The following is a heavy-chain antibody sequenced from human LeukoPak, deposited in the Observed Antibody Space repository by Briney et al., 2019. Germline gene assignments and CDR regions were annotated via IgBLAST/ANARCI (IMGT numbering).Heavy chain of an antibody. CDR2: IKQDGSEK. Sequence: PGGSLRLSCAASGFTFSSYWMSWVRQAPGKGLEWVANIKQDGSEKYYVDSVKGRFTISRDNAKNSLYLQMDSLRAEDMAVYYCTRGGDFRSKIKRFDYWGQGTLVTVSS. CDR3: TRGGDFRSKIKRFDY. J-gene: IGHJ4*02. V-gene: IGHV3-7*01. D-gene: IGHD2-21*01. CDR1: GFTFSSYW.